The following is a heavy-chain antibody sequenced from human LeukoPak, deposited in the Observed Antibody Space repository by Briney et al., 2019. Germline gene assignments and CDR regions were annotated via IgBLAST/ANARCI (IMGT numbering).Heavy chain of an antibody. Sequence: ASVNVSCKASGYTFTSYGISWVRQAPGQGLEWMGWINAGNGNTKYSQKFQGRVTITRDTSASTAYMELSSLRSEDTAVYYCAIVLSVVPAAMGPDYWGQGTLVTVSS. CDR2: INAGNGNT. CDR1: GYTFTSYG. J-gene: IGHJ4*02. D-gene: IGHD2-2*01. V-gene: IGHV1-3*01. CDR3: AIVLSVVPAAMGPDY.